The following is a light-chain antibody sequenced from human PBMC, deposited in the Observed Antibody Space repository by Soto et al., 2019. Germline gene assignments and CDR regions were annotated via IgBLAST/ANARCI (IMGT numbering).Light chain of an antibody. V-gene: IGKV3-15*01. CDR3: QQYEDWAYT. Sequence: EIVMTQSPATLSVSPGERATLSCRASQSLSRNLAWNQQKPGQAPRLLIYDASTRATGLPARFSGSGSGTAFTLTIDSLQSEDFAVYYCQQYEDWAYTFGQGTKLEIK. CDR1: QSLSRN. CDR2: DAS. J-gene: IGKJ2*01.